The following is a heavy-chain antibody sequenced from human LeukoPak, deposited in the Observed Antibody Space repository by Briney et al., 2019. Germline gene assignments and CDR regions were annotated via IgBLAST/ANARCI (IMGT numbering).Heavy chain of an antibody. CDR2: ISSSSSYI. CDR1: GFTFSSYS. J-gene: IGHJ4*02. CDR3: ARLAAAGLFDC. Sequence: GGSLRLSCAASGFTFSSYSMNWVRQAPGKGLEWVSSISSSSSYIYYADSVKGRFTISRDNAKNSLYLQMNSLRAEDTAVYYCARLAAAGLFDCWGQGTLVTVSS. V-gene: IGHV3-21*01. D-gene: IGHD6-13*01.